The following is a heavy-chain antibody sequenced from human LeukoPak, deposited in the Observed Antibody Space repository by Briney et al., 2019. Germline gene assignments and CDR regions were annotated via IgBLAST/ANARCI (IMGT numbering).Heavy chain of an antibody. D-gene: IGHD1-7*01. Sequence: GGSLRLSCAASGFTFSSYAMSWVRQAPGKGLEWVSAISLGGVNTYYADSVKGRFTVSRVNSKNTLYLQMNSLRVEDTAVYYCAKDRGNYEYSFDYWGQGTLVPVSS. CDR2: ISLGGVNT. CDR1: GFTFSSYA. J-gene: IGHJ4*02. V-gene: IGHV3-23*01. CDR3: AKDRGNYEYSFDY.